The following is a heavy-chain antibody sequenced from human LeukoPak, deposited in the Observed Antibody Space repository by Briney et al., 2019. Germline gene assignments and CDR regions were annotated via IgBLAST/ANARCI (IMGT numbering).Heavy chain of an antibody. D-gene: IGHD6-19*01. Sequence: SETLSLTCTVSGGSISSSSYYWGWIRQPPGKGLEWIGSIYYSGSTYYNPSLKCRVTISVDTSKNQFSLKLSSVTAADTAVYYCASYSSGWYYFDYWGQGTLVTVSS. J-gene: IGHJ4*02. CDR1: GGSISSSSYY. CDR2: IYYSGST. V-gene: IGHV4-39*01. CDR3: ASYSSGWYYFDY.